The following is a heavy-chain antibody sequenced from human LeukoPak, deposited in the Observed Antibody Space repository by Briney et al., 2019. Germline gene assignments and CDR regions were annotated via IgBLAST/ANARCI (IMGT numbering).Heavy chain of an antibody. CDR2: INPSGSST. CDR3: ARVTVYDYVWGSYRPRAEYFQH. Sequence: APVKVSCKASGYTFISYYMHWVRQAPGQGLEWMGIINPSGSSTSYAQKFQGRVTMTRDTSTSTVYMELSSLRAEDTAVYYCARVTVYDYVWGSYRPRAEYFQHWGQGTLVTVSS. CDR1: GYTFISYY. J-gene: IGHJ1*01. D-gene: IGHD3-16*02. V-gene: IGHV1-46*01.